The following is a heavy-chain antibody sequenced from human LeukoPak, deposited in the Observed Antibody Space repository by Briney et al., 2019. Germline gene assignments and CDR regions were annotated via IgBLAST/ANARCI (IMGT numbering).Heavy chain of an antibody. D-gene: IGHD4-17*01. CDR3: ARGSPKSAVRGKVPDY. CDR1: GYTFTSYD. CDR2: MNPNSGNT. Sequence: ASVKVSCKASGYTFTSYDINWVRQATGQGLEWMGWMNPNSGNTGYAQKFQGRVSMTTNTSISTAYMELSSLRSEDMAVYYCARGSPKSAVRGKVPDYWGQGSLVTVSS. V-gene: IGHV1-8*01. J-gene: IGHJ4*02.